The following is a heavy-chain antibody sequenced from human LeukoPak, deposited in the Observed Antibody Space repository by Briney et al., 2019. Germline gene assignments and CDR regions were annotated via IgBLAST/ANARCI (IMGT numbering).Heavy chain of an antibody. CDR3: ARYTTAGYSDWYGPSFDY. Sequence: GGSLRLSCAASGFTFSSYGMSWVRQAPGKGLEWVSAISGSGGSTYYADSVKGRFTISRDNSKNTLYLQMDSLRGEDTAVYYCARYTTAGYSDWYGPSFDYWGQGTLVTVSS. CDR2: ISGSGGST. CDR1: GFTFSSYG. V-gene: IGHV3-23*01. J-gene: IGHJ4*02. D-gene: IGHD6-13*01.